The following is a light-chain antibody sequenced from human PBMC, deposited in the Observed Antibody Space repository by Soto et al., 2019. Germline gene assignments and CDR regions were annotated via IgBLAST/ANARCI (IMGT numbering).Light chain of an antibody. V-gene: IGKV3-15*01. CDR1: KMLKNT. CDR2: GAS. Sequence: EIVMTQSPATLSVSPGKRATLSSRAIKMLKNTLAWYQQKPGQAPRLLIYGASTRATGIPARFSGSGSGTEFTLTISSLQSEDFAVYYCQQYNNWLRTFGQGTKVEIK. J-gene: IGKJ1*01. CDR3: QQYNNWLRT.